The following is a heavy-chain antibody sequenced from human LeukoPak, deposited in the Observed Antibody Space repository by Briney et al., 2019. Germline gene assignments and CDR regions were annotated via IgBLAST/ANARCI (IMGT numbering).Heavy chain of an antibody. D-gene: IGHD6-13*01. J-gene: IGHJ4*02. CDR3: ARVGSSWYNDY. Sequence: PSETLSLTCTVSGGSISSYYWSWIRQPPGKGLEWIAEINHSGSSNYNPSLKSRVTITVDTSKNQFSLRLSSVTAADTAVYYCARVGSSWYNDYWGQGTQVTVSS. CDR1: GGSISSYY. CDR2: INHSGSS. V-gene: IGHV4-34*01.